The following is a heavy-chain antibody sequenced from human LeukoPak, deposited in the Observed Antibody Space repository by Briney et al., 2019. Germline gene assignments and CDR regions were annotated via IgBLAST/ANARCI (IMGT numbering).Heavy chain of an antibody. CDR3: ARVWSWKSSSWYRH. J-gene: IGHJ4*02. D-gene: IGHD6-13*01. V-gene: IGHV1-18*01. CDR1: GYTFTSYA. Sequence: ASVKVSCKASGYTFTSYAMHWVRQAPGQRLEWMGWISAYNGNTNYAQKLQGRVTMTTDTSTSTAYMELRSLRSDDTAVYYCARVWSWKSSSWYRHWGQGTLVTVSS. CDR2: ISAYNGNT.